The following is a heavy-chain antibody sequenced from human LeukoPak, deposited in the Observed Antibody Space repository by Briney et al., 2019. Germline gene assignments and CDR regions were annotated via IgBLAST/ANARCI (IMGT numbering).Heavy chain of an antibody. V-gene: IGHV3-33*08. CDR3: ARMGGGGYYYYGMDV. J-gene: IGHJ6*02. Sequence: GGSLRLSCAASGFTISTYWMSWVRQAPGKGLEWVAVIWYDGSNKYYADSVKGRFTVSRDNSKNTLYLQMNSLRAEDTAVYYCARMGGGGYYYYGMDVWGQGTTVTVSS. D-gene: IGHD1-26*01. CDR1: GFTISTYW. CDR2: IWYDGSNK.